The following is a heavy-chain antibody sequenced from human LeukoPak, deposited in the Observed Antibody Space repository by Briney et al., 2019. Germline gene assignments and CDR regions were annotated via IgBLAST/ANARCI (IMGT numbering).Heavy chain of an antibody. D-gene: IGHD2-21*01. CDR2: ISKNGRTI. Sequence: GGSLRLSCAASGFTFSNNAMHWVRQAPGKGLEWLSYISKNGRTIYYADSVKGRFTISRDNAKKSVFLQMNSLRAEDTAMYYCATTGLLGDIPWGQGTLVTVSS. V-gene: IGHV3-48*03. J-gene: IGHJ5*02. CDR1: GFTFSNNA. CDR3: ATTGLLGDIP.